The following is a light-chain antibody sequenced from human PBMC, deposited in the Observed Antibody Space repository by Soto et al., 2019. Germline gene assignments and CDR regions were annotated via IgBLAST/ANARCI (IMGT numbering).Light chain of an antibody. CDR2: GAS. CDR1: QSINSE. V-gene: IGKV3-15*01. CDR3: QQGHNWPLT. J-gene: IGKJ2*01. Sequence: EIVMTQSPATLSLSPGERAALSCRASQSINSELAWDQQKPGQPPRLLIYGASTRATGVPARFTGSESGSEFPLTISRLQSEDFAVYYCQQGHNWPLTFGQGTRLEI.